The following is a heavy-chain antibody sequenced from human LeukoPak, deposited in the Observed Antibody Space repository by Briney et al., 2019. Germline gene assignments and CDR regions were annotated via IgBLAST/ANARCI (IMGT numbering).Heavy chain of an antibody. CDR3: AKDGGSSVYFDY. Sequence: GGSLRLSCAASGFTVSSNYAMSWVRQAPGKGLEWVSTISGSGGSTFYADSVKGRFTISRDNSKNTLYLQMNSLRAEDTAVYYCAKDGGSSVYFDYWGQGTLVTVSS. D-gene: IGHD1-26*01. V-gene: IGHV3-23*01. CDR1: GFTVSSNYA. J-gene: IGHJ4*02. CDR2: ISGSGGST.